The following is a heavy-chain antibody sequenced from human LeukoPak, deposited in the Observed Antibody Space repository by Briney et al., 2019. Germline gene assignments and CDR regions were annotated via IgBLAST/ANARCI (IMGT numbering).Heavy chain of an antibody. V-gene: IGHV3-33*06. CDR1: GFTFSDYT. D-gene: IGHD3-22*01. CDR2: IWHDGTYI. J-gene: IGHJ3*02. Sequence: PGGSLRLSCPASGFTFSDYTMQWLRQAPGKGLEWVAVIWHDGTYISYGDSVKGRFTISRDNSENTLYLQMNSLRAEDTAVYYCANKYYDSSGYYFRTYAFDIWGQGTMVTVSS. CDR3: ANKYYDSSGYYFRTYAFDI.